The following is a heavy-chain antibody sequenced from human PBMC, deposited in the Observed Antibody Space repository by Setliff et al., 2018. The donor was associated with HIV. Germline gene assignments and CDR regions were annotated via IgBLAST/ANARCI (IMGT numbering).Heavy chain of an antibody. CDR1: GGSISSGSYY. D-gene: IGHD3-10*01. CDR3: ARVAVSRLLWFGELSPGAFDI. Sequence: SETLSLTCTVSGGSISSGSYYWSWIRQPAGKGLEWIGRIYTSGSTNYNPSLKSRVTISVDTSKNQFSLKLSSVAAADTAVYYCARVAVSRLLWFGELSPGAFDIWGQGTMVTVSS. V-gene: IGHV4-61*02. J-gene: IGHJ3*02. CDR2: IYTSGST.